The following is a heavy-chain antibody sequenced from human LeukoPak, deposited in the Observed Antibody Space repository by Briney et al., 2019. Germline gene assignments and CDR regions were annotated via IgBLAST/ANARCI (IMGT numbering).Heavy chain of an antibody. J-gene: IGHJ4*02. CDR1: GYTFIGYY. V-gene: IGHV1-2*02. Sequence: GASVKVSCKASGYTFIGYYMHWVRQAPGQGLEWMGWINPNSGGTNYAQKFQGRVTMTRDTSISTAYMELSRLRSDDTAVYYCAMSREMATQTGDYWGQGTLVAVSS. CDR3: AMSREMATQTGDY. CDR2: INPNSGGT. D-gene: IGHD5-24*01.